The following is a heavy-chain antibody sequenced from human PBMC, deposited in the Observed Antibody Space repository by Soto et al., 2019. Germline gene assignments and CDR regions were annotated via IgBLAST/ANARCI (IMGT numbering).Heavy chain of an antibody. CDR1: GFTFSSYA. CDR3: AKSLGGGSGSYYKPDFDY. Sequence: EVQLLESGGGLVQPGGSLRLSCAASGFTFSSYAMSWVRQAPGKGLEWVSAISGSGGSTYYADSVKGRFTISRDNSKNTLYLQMNSLRAEDTAVYYCAKSLGGGSGSYYKPDFDYWGQGTLVTVSS. V-gene: IGHV3-23*01. D-gene: IGHD3-10*01. CDR2: ISGSGGST. J-gene: IGHJ4*02.